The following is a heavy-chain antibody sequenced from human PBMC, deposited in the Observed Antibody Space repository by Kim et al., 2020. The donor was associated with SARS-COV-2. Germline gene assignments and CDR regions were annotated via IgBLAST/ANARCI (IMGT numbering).Heavy chain of an antibody. CDR2: IHYSGRT. CDR3: ARGRAGVVPAPILGLGPHYDYFIMDV. Sequence: SETLSLTCGVYSGSFSGHYWSWIRQPPLKGLSCLGPIHYSGRTNYNPALKSRATISIDTSKNQFSLKLSSLTAADTGFYYCARGRAGVVPAPILGLGPHYDYFIMDVWGHGTTVTVSS. J-gene: IGHJ6*02. D-gene: IGHD2-2*02. V-gene: IGHV4-34*01. CDR1: SGSFSGHY.